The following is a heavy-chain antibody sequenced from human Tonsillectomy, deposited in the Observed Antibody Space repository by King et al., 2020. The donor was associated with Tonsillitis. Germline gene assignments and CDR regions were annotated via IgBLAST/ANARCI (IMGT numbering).Heavy chain of an antibody. CDR1: GDSISSSY. V-gene: IGHV4-59*01. J-gene: IGHJ6*02. CDR3: ARDRRSAAGIYYFYVLDV. D-gene: IGHD6-13*01. CDR2: IYYSGNT. Sequence: VQLQESGPGLVKPSETLSITSTVSGDSISSSYWSWIRQPPGKGLEWSGYIYYSGNTNYNPSLKNRVTMSVDTSKNQFSLLLNSMTAADTAVYYCARDRRSAAGIYYFYVLDVWGQGTTVTVSS.